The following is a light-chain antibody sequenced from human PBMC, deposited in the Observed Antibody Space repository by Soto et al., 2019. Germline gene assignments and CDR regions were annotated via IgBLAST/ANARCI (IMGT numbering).Light chain of an antibody. CDR1: QSVSNN. Sequence: EVMMTQSPATLSVSPGERATLSCRASQSVSNNLAWYQQKPGQTPRLLIYYASTRATGIPARFSGSGSGTEFTLTISSLQSEDFALYYCQQYNNWPPITFGQGTRLEIK. V-gene: IGKV3-15*01. J-gene: IGKJ5*01. CDR2: YAS. CDR3: QQYNNWPPIT.